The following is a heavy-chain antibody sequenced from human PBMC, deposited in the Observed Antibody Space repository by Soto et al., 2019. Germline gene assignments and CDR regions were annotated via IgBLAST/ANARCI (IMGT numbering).Heavy chain of an antibody. CDR1: GFTFSNYA. V-gene: IGHV3-23*01. J-gene: IGHJ3*01. CDR2: INNGGAT. Sequence: EVPLLESGGGLVQPGGSLRLYCAASGFTFSNYAMSWVRQAPGKGLEWVSAINNGGATYYADSVKGRFTISRDNSMNTLSLQMTSLRVEDTAVFYCATEGKEAAFDFWGQGTMVAVSS. CDR3: ATEGKEAAFDF.